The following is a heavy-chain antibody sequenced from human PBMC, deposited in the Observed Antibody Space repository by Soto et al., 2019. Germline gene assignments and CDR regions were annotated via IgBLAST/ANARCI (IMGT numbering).Heavy chain of an antibody. CDR3: ARRGSSSWYGY. V-gene: IGHV4-39*01. CDR1: GGSISSNSYY. Sequence: QLQLQESGPGLVKPSETLSLTCTVSGGSISSNSYYWGWIRQPPGKGLEWIGSIYYSRSTYYNPSLMSRVTISVDTSKNQFSLKLSSVTAADTAVYYCARRGSSSWYGYWGQGTLVTVSS. CDR2: IYYSRST. D-gene: IGHD6-13*01. J-gene: IGHJ4*02.